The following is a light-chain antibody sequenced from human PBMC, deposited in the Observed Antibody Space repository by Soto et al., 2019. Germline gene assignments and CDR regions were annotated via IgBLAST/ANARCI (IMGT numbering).Light chain of an antibody. CDR2: GAS. V-gene: IGKV3-15*01. J-gene: IGKJ2*01. Sequence: EIVMTQSPATLSLSPGERAALSCRASQSINSELAWYQQKPDQPPRLLIYGASTRATGVPARFTGSESGSEFTLTISGLQSEDFAVYYCQRGHNWPLTFGQGTRLEI. CDR3: QRGHNWPLT. CDR1: QSINSE.